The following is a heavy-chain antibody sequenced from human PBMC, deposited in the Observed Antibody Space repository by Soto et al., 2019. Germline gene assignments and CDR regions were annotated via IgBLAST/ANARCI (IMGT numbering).Heavy chain of an antibody. CDR3: AKDLQAYGDYSYYYYGMEV. J-gene: IGHJ6*02. CDR2: ISYDGHNK. Sequence: VQLVESGGGVVQPGGSLRLSCTASGFTFTTFGIPWVRQAPGKRLEWVALISYDGHNKYYSDSLKGRFTISRDNYKNTLSLQKNSLRAEDTAVYYCAKDLQAYGDYSYYYYGMEVWGRGTSVSVSS. V-gene: IGHV3-30*18. D-gene: IGHD4-17*01. CDR1: GFTFTTFG.